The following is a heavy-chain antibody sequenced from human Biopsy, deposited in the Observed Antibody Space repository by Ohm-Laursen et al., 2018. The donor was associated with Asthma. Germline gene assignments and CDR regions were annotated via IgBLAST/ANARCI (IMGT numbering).Heavy chain of an antibody. Sequence: SQTLSLTCPVSGGSIGAGDYYWSWIRQPPGKGLEWIGYIYYSGSTYYNPSPKSRVSISLDTSKNQFSLSLTSVTAADTAVYYCARTTYGDDGFDPWGQGTLVTVSS. D-gene: IGHD4-17*01. CDR3: ARTTYGDDGFDP. CDR2: IYYSGST. CDR1: GGSIGAGDYY. V-gene: IGHV4-30-4*01. J-gene: IGHJ5*02.